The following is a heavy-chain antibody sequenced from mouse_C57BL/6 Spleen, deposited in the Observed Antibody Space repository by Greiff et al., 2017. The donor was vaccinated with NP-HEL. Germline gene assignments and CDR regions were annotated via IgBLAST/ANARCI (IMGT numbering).Heavy chain of an antibody. CDR2: IDPSDSYT. CDR1: GYTFTSYW. J-gene: IGHJ3*01. V-gene: IGHV1-59*01. CDR3: ARGIYYDYVTWFAY. D-gene: IGHD2-4*01. Sequence: QVQLQQPGAELVRPGTSVKLSCKASGYTFTSYWMHWVKQRPGQGLEWIGVIDPSDSYTNYNQKFKGKATLTVDTSSSTAYMQLSSLTSEDSAVYYCARGIYYDYVTWFAYWGQGTLVTVSA.